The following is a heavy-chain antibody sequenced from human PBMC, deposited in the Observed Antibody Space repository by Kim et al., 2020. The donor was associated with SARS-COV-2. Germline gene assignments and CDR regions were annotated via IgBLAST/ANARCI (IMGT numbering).Heavy chain of an antibody. V-gene: IGHV5-10-1*01. CDR2: IDPSDSYT. D-gene: IGHD2-2*01. J-gene: IGHJ6*02. CDR3: ARLPILGYCSSTSCPQIYYYYGMDV. Sequence: GESLKISCKGSGYSFTSYWISWVRQMPGKGLEWMGRIDPSDSYTNYSPSFQGHVTISADKSISTAYLQWSSLKASDTAMYYCARLPILGYCSSTSCPQIYYYYGMDVWGQGTTVTVSS. CDR1: GYSFTSYW.